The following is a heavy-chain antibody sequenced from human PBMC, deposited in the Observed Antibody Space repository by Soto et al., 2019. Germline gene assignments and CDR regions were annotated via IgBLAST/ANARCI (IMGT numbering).Heavy chain of an antibody. J-gene: IGHJ1*01. CDR2: ISGSGDST. CDR3: AKGVPGIAVAGTGYFQH. Sequence: EVQLLESGGGLVQPGGSLRLSCAASGFTFSSYAMSWVRQAPGKGLEWVSGISGSGDSTYYADSVKGRFTISRDNSKKTLDLQMKSLRAEDTAVYYCAKGVPGIAVAGTGYFQHWGQGTLVTVSS. V-gene: IGHV3-23*01. CDR1: GFTFSSYA. D-gene: IGHD6-19*01.